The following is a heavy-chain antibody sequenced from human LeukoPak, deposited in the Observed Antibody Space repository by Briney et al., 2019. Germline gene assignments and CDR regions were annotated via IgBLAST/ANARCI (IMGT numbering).Heavy chain of an antibody. V-gene: IGHV5-51*01. CDR2: IYPGDSDT. Sequence: GESLKISCKGSGYSFTSYWIGWVRPMPGKGLEWMGIIYPGDSDTRYSPSFQGQVTISADKSISTAYLQWSSLKASDTAMYYCARQVESNYYDSSGYYYVAPRYFDYWGQGTLVTVSS. D-gene: IGHD3-22*01. CDR1: GYSFTSYW. J-gene: IGHJ4*02. CDR3: ARQVESNYYDSSGYYYVAPRYFDY.